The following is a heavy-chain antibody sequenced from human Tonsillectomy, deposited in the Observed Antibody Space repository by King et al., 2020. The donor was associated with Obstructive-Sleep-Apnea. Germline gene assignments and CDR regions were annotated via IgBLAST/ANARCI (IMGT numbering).Heavy chain of an antibody. CDR2: VYYSGST. CDR1: GGSISSSDYY. Sequence: LQLQESGPGLVKPSETLSLTCTVSGGSISSSDYYWGWIRQPPGKGLEWIGSVYYSGSTYYNPSLKSRVTISVDTSKNQFSLRVNSVTAADTAVYYCARHGIGWKLFDYWGQGSLVTVSS. V-gene: IGHV4-39*01. J-gene: IGHJ4*02. D-gene: IGHD6-19*01. CDR3: ARHGIGWKLFDY.